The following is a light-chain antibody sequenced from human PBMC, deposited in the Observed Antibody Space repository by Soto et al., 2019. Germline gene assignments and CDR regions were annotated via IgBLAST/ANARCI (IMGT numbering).Light chain of an antibody. Sequence: DIQLTQSPSFLSASVGDRVTITCRASQGISSYLAWYQQKPGKAPKLPIYAASTLQSGVPSRFSGSGSGTEFTLTISSLQPEDFATYYCQQLNSYHSFGGGTKVEIK. J-gene: IGKJ4*01. CDR2: AAS. V-gene: IGKV1-9*01. CDR3: QQLNSYHS. CDR1: QGISSY.